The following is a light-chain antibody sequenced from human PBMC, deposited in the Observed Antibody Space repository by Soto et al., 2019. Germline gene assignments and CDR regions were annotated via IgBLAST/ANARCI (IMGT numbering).Light chain of an antibody. V-gene: IGKV3-20*01. Sequence: IVLTQSPGTLSLSPGERATLSYRASQSVSSSYLAWFQQKPGQAPRLLIYGASSRATGIPDRFSGSGSGTDFTLTISRLEPEDFAVYYCQQYGSSPLCTFGQGTKLEIK. CDR1: QSVSSSY. J-gene: IGKJ2*02. CDR2: GAS. CDR3: QQYGSSPLCT.